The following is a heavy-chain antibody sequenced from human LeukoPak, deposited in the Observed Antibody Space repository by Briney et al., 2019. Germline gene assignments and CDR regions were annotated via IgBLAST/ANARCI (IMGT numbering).Heavy chain of an antibody. CDR2: TKNRANSYTT. CDR3: TRLTVGRNNYYYTDV. Sequence: GGSLRLSCIASGFTFSGHYMDWVRQAPGQGLERVGRTKNRANSYTTLYAASVRGRFTISRDDSKNSLYLQMSSLRTEDTAMYYCTRLTVGRNNYYYTDVWGKGTTVTVSS. J-gene: IGHJ6*03. V-gene: IGHV3-72*01. CDR1: GFTFSGHY. D-gene: IGHD1-14*01.